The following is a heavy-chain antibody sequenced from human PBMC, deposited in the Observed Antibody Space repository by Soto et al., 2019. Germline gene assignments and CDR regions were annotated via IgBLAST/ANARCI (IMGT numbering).Heavy chain of an antibody. V-gene: IGHV1-46*01. CDR3: ARSSGGNFGIIIEGTNWFAP. D-gene: IGHD1-26*01. CDR2: INPHGGST. CDR1: RDTFTSYY. J-gene: IGHJ5*02. Sequence: ASVKVSCKAPRDTFTSYYINWVRQAPGQGLEWMGVINPHGGSTAYAQKFKGRVTLTRDTSASTVYLEVSSLTSEDTAMYYCARSSGGNFGIIIEGTNWFAPWGQGTLVTVSS.